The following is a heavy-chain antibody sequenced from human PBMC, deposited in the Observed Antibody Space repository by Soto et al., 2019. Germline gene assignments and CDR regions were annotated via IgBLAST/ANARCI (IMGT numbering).Heavy chain of an antibody. D-gene: IGHD3-16*01. CDR1: GGSINDFY. Sequence: SETLSLTCSVSGGSINDFYWSWIRQPPGKGLEWIGYIYYSGSTDYNPSLKGRVTISVDTSKNQFSLKLRSVTAADTAVYYCARVGGGSARTLDYWGQGTLGTASS. CDR3: ARVGGGSARTLDY. V-gene: IGHV4-59*01. CDR2: IYYSGST. J-gene: IGHJ4*02.